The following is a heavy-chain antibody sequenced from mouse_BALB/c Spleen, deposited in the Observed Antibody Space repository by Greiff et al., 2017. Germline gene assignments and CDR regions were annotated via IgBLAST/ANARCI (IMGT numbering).Heavy chain of an antibody. V-gene: IGHV6-6*02. CDR3: TRDGTGDWYFDV. CDR2: IRLKSNNYAT. CDR1: GFTFSNYW. D-gene: IGHD4-1*01. J-gene: IGHJ1*01. Sequence: EVMLVESGGGLVQPGGSMKLSCVASGFTFSNYWMNWVRQSPEKGLEWVAEIRLKSNNYATHYAESVKGRFTISRDDSKSSVYLQMNNLRAEDTGIYYCTRDGTGDWYFDVWGAGTTVTVSS.